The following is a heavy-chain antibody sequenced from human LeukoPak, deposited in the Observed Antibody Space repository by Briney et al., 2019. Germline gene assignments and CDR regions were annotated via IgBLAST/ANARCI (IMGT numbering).Heavy chain of an antibody. CDR1: GFSVSSCA. D-gene: IGHD1-1*01. Sequence: SGGSLRLSCAASGFSVSSCAMSWVRQPPGKGLEWVSSISNSGYNTWYADSVKGRFTISRDNSQNTLYLQMSGLRAEDTALYYCARHDGSSFIYYVDHWGQGALVTVSS. J-gene: IGHJ4*02. CDR2: ISNSGYNT. V-gene: IGHV3-23*01. CDR3: ARHDGSSFIYYVDH.